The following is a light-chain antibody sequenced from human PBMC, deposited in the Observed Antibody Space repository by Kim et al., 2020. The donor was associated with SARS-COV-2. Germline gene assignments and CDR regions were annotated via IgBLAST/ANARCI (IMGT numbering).Light chain of an antibody. CDR1: SRAMCGYSR. Sequence: VSVPGSSRAMCGYSRVAWNQQPPGAAPKLIIYEVIYRPSGVPDRFSASKSAITASLTISGLQAEDEADYYCASYTSSSTYVFGTGTKVTVL. CDR3: ASYTSSSTYV. V-gene: IGLV2-18*02. CDR2: EVI. J-gene: IGLJ1*01.